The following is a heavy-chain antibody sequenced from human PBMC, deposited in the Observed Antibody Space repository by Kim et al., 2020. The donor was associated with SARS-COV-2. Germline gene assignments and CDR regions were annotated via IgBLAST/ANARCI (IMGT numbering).Heavy chain of an antibody. Sequence: SETLSLTCAVYGGSFSGYYWSWIRQPPGKGLEWIGEINHSGSTNYNPSLKSRVTISVDTSKNQFSLKLSSVTAADTAVYYCARGVTTMVRGVPRVYYFDYWGQGTLVTVSS. V-gene: IGHV4-34*01. CDR1: GGSFSGYY. D-gene: IGHD3-10*01. CDR3: ARGVTTMVRGVPRVYYFDY. J-gene: IGHJ4*02. CDR2: INHSGST.